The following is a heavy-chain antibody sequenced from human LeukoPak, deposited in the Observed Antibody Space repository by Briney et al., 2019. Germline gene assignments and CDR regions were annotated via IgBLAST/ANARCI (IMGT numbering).Heavy chain of an antibody. Sequence: GGSLRLSCAASGFTFRSYWMSWVRQAPGKGLEWVSLISWDGGSTYYADSVKGRFTISRDNSKNSLYLQMNSLRTEDTALYYCAKGGESVVAATLLDYWGQGTLVTVSS. D-gene: IGHD2-15*01. CDR1: GFTFRSYW. V-gene: IGHV3-43*01. CDR2: ISWDGGST. CDR3: AKGGESVVAATLLDY. J-gene: IGHJ4*02.